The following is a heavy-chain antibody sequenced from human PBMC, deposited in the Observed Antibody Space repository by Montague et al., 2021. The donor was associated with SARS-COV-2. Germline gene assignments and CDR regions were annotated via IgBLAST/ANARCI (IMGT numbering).Heavy chain of an antibody. V-gene: IGHV4-34*01. J-gene: IGHJ6*02. Sequence: SETLSLTCAVYGGSFSGYYWSWIRQPPGKGLEWIGQIHLTGSTIYKPSLRSRVTISKDTSKNQFSLKMTSVTAAATAVYYCSRGGHQLRFGLDVWGQGATVTVSS. CDR3: SRGGHQLRFGLDV. D-gene: IGHD3-16*01. CDR1: GGSFSGYY. CDR2: IHLTGST.